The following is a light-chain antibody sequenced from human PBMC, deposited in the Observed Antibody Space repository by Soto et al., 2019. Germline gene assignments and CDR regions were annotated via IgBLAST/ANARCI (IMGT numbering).Light chain of an antibody. Sequence: DIQMTQSPSTLSASLGDRVTIICRASRSVDKWLAWYQQKSGKAPKLLIYEASHLQSGVPSRFGGSGSGTEFTLTINNLQPEDVASYYCQQYYSFWTFGEGTKVEVK. CDR1: RSVDKW. CDR3: QQYYSFWT. J-gene: IGKJ1*01. V-gene: IGKV1-5*02. CDR2: EAS.